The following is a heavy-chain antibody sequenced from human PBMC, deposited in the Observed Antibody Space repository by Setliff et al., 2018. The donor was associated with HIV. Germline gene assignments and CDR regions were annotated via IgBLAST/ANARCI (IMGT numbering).Heavy chain of an antibody. CDR2: INHSGST. J-gene: IGHJ2*01. D-gene: IGHD1-26*01. CDR3: ARDFRIGWAVQDYWYFDL. Sequence: PSETLSLTCAVYGGSFSGYYWSWIRQPPGKGLECIGEINHSGSTNHNPSLKSRVTISVDTSKNQFSLKLSSVTAADTAVYYCARDFRIGWAVQDYWYFDLWGRGTLVTVSS. CDR1: GGSFSGYY. V-gene: IGHV4-34*01.